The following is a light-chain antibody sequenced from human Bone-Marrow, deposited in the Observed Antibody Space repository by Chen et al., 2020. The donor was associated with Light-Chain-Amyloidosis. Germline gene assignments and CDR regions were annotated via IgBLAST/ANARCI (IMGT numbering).Light chain of an antibody. CDR1: QTISSNY. J-gene: IGKJ4*01. CDR3: QQYGTSPLT. V-gene: IGKV3-20*01. CDR2: GSS. Sequence: EIVLTQPPSTLSLSPGEGANLSCRASQTISSNYLTWYQQKFGQAPRLLIYGSSSRATGIPDRFTGSGSGTDFTLTINRLEPEDFAMYYGQQYGTSPLTFGGGTKVEIK.